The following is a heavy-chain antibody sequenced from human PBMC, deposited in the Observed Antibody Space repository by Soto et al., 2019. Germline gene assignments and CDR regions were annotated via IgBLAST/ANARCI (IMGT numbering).Heavy chain of an antibody. Sequence: ASVKVSCKASGGTFSSYAISWVRQAPGQGLEWMGGIIPIFGTANYAQKFQGRVTITADESTSTAYMELSSLRSEDTAVYYCARPSHNSYDILTGYYPDRYYYYYGMDVWGQGTTVTVS. CDR2: IIPIFGTA. V-gene: IGHV1-69*13. CDR3: ARPSHNSYDILTGYYPDRYYYYYGMDV. CDR1: GGTFSSYA. D-gene: IGHD3-9*01. J-gene: IGHJ6*02.